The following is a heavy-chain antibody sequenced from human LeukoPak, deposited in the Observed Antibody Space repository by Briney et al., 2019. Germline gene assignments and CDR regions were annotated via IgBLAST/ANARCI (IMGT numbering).Heavy chain of an antibody. D-gene: IGHD1-26*01. CDR1: GFTFSNYA. CDR3: ASMGATWQFTS. V-gene: IGHV3-23*01. J-gene: IGHJ5*02. CDR2: SGSGGNT. Sequence: GGSPRLSCAASGFTFSNYAMSWVRQAPGKGLEWVSASGSGGNTYYADSVKGRFTISRDNSKNTLYLQMNSLRAEDTAVYYRASMGATWQFTSWGQGTLVTVSS.